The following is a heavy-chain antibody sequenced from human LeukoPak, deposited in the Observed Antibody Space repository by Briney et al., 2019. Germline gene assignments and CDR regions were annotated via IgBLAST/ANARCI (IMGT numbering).Heavy chain of an antibody. Sequence: SETLSLTCTVSGGSISSSSYYWGWIRQPPGKGLEWIGSIYYSGSTYYNPSLKSRVTISVDTSKNQFSLKLSSVTAADTAVYYCARIEPGHDYGDYGAFDIWGQGTMVTVSS. D-gene: IGHD4-17*01. CDR1: GGSISSSSYY. CDR3: ARIEPGHDYGDYGAFDI. J-gene: IGHJ3*02. V-gene: IGHV4-39*07. CDR2: IYYSGST.